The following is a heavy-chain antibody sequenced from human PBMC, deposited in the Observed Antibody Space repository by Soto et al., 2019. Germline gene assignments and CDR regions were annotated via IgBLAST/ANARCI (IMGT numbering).Heavy chain of an antibody. CDR2: VYYSGTT. Sequence: SETLSLTCSVSGGSVSNKTYYWSWIRQPPGKRLEWIGYVYYSGTTNYNPSLKSRVTIPVDLSKNQFSLRLSSVTTADTALYYCARTTAVPNTLRSRYFFDYWGQGTLVTVSS. D-gene: IGHD4-17*01. CDR3: ARTTAVPNTLRSRYFFDY. J-gene: IGHJ4*02. CDR1: GGSVSNKTYY. V-gene: IGHV4-61*01.